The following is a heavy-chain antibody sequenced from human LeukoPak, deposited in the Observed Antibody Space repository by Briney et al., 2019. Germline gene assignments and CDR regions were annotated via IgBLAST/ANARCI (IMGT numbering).Heavy chain of an antibody. CDR1: GFTFDDYT. CDR2: ISWDGGST. V-gene: IGHV3-43*01. J-gene: IGHJ6*03. Sequence: PGGSLRLSCAASGFTFDDYTMHWVRQAPGKGLEWVSLISWDGGSTYHADSVKGRFTISRDNSKNSLYLQMNSLRTEDTALYYCAKGSRRVYYYYYYMDVWGKGTTVTVSS. D-gene: IGHD2-2*01. CDR3: AKGSRRVYYYYYYMDV.